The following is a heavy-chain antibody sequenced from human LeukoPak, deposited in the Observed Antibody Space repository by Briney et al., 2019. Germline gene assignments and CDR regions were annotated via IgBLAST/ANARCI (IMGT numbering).Heavy chain of an antibody. J-gene: IGHJ4*02. CDR1: EFTFSSYW. D-gene: IGHD3-22*01. V-gene: IGHV4-34*01. CDR3: ARAYDSSGYPGGVDY. Sequence: PGGSLRLSCAASEFTFSSYWMSWVRQAPGKGLEWIGEINHSGSTNYNPSLKSRVTISVDTSKDQFSLKLSSVTAADTAVYYCARAYDSSGYPGGVDYWGRGTLVTVSS. CDR2: INHSGST.